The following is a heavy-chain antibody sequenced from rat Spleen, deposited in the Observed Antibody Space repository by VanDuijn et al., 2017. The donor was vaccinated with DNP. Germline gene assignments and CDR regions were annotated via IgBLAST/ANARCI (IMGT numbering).Heavy chain of an antibody. Sequence: EVQLQESGSGLVKPSQSLSLTCSVTGYSITSNFWGWIRKFPGNKMEYVGHISYSGSTNYNPSLKSRISITRDTSKNHFFLQLNSATTEDTATYYCASGGAGIWFAYWGQGTLVTVSS. V-gene: IGHV3-1*01. CDR3: ASGGAGIWFAY. CDR2: ISYSGST. J-gene: IGHJ3*01. D-gene: IGHD4-2*01. CDR1: GYSITSNF.